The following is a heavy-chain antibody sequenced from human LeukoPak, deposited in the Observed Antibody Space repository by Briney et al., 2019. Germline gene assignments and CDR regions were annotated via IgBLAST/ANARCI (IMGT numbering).Heavy chain of an antibody. CDR3: ALVVPAALGWFDP. Sequence: GESLKISCKGSGYSFTSYWIGWVRQMPGKGLEWMGIIYPGDSDTRYSPSFQGQVTISADKSISTAYLQRSSLKASDTAMYYCALVVPAALGWFDPWGQGTLVTVSS. CDR2: IYPGDSDT. D-gene: IGHD2-2*01. J-gene: IGHJ5*02. CDR1: GYSFTSYW. V-gene: IGHV5-51*01.